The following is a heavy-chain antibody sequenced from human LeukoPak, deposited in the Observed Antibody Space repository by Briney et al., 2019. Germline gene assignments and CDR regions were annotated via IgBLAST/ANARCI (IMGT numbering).Heavy chain of an antibody. Sequence: SETLSLTCTVSGGSISSGGYYWSWIRQPPGKGLEWIGYIYHSGGTYYTPSLKSRVTISVDTYKNQFSLKLNSVTDADTAVYYCARVGGGSDPYYAMDVWGQGTTVTVSS. V-gene: IGHV4-30-2*01. J-gene: IGHJ6*02. CDR2: IYHSGGT. CDR1: GGSISSGGYY. CDR3: ARVGGGSDPYYAMDV. D-gene: IGHD2-15*01.